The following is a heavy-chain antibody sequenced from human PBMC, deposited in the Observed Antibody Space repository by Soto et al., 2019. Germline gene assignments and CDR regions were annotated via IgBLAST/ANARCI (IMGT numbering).Heavy chain of an antibody. Sequence: XVSLRLSCAASGFTFSKYGMHWVRQAPGKGLEWVALIWNDGIRKVYVDSVKGRFTISRDNSKNTLDLQMNNLRDEDTAVYYCARDDDNDANALDYWGPGTLVTVS. J-gene: IGHJ4*02. CDR2: IWNDGIRK. V-gene: IGHV3-33*01. CDR1: GFTFSKYG. CDR3: ARDDDNDANALDY.